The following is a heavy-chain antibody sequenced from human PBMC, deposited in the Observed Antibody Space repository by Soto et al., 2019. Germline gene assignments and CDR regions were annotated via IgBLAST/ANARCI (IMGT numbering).Heavy chain of an antibody. CDR3: ARSREFDY. J-gene: IGHJ4*02. Sequence: SETLSLTCGVSGGSLSGATYSWNWIRQPPGKGLEWIGYIFPSGTTYYNPSPKSRVTISIDVSKNQFSLSLRSLTAADTAVYYCARSREFDYWSQGTLVTVSS. V-gene: IGHV4-30-2*01. CDR2: IFPSGTT. CDR1: GGSLSGATYS.